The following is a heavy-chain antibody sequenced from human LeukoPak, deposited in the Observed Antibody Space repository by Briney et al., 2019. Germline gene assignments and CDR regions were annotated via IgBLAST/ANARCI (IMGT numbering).Heavy chain of an antibody. CDR1: GFTFSSCW. Sequence: GGSLRLSCAASGFTFSSCWMSWVRQAPGKGLEWVANIKQDGSEKYYVDSVKGRFTISRDNAKNSLYLQMNSLRAEDTAVYYCARETSSGWYEGLFDYWGQGTLVTVSS. D-gene: IGHD6-19*01. CDR2: IKQDGSEK. J-gene: IGHJ4*02. V-gene: IGHV3-7*01. CDR3: ARETSSGWYEGLFDY.